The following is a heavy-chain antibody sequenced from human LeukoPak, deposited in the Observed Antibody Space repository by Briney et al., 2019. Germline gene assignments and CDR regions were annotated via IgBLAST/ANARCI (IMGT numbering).Heavy chain of an antibody. V-gene: IGHV3-48*03. D-gene: IGHD6-19*01. CDR3: ALLAVASDFDY. CDR2: IGYSGRTI. Sequence: PWGSLRLSCAASGFTFSSYEMNWVRQAPGKGLEWVANIGYSGRTIYYADSVKGRFTISRDNAKNSLYLQMNSLRVEDTAVYYCALLAVASDFDYWGQGALVTVSS. CDR1: GFTFSSYE. J-gene: IGHJ4*02.